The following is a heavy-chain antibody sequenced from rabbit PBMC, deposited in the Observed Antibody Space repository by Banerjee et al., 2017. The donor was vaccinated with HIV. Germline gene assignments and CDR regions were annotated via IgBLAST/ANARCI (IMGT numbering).Heavy chain of an antibody. D-gene: IGHD6-1*01. J-gene: IGHJ4*01. CDR3: ARSAGVAGLGYGYFNL. Sequence: QEQLVESGGDLVKPEGSLTLTCTASGFSFSSSYWICWVRQAPGKGLEWIACIYGGSSGSTYYASWAKGRFTISKTSSTTVTLQMTSLTAADTATYFCARSAGVAGLGYGYFNLWGPGTLVTVS. CDR1: GFSFSSSYW. V-gene: IGHV1S45*01. CDR2: IYGGSSGST.